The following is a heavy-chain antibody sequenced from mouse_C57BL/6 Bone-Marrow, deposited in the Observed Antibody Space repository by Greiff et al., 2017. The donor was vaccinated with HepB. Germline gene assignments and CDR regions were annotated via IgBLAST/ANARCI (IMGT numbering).Heavy chain of an antibody. Sequence: VQRVESGAELAKPGASVKLSCKASGYTFTSYWMHWVKQRPGQGLEWIGYINPSSGYTEYNQKFKDKATLTADKSSSTAYMQLSSLTYEDSAVYYCARGYYGSSPYYFDYWGQGTTLTVSS. D-gene: IGHD1-1*01. V-gene: IGHV1-7*01. CDR1: GYTFTSYW. CDR2: INPSSGYT. J-gene: IGHJ2*01. CDR3: ARGYYGSSPYYFDY.